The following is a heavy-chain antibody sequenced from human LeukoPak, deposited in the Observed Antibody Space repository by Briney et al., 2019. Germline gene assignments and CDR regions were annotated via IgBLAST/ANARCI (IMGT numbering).Heavy chain of an antibody. V-gene: IGHV3-23*01. CDR3: AKDSNYGSGLDY. Sequence: PGGSLRLSCAASGFTFSSYAMSWVRQAPGKGLEWVSAISGSGGSTYYAASVKGRVTISRDNSKNTLYLQMNSLRAEDTAVYYCAKDSNYGSGLDYWGQGTPVTVSS. D-gene: IGHD3-10*01. CDR1: GFTFSSYA. CDR2: ISGSGGST. J-gene: IGHJ4*02.